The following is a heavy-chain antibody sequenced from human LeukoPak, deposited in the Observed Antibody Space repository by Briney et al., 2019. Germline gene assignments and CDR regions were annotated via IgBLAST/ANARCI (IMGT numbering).Heavy chain of an antibody. D-gene: IGHD2-21*01. CDR1: GYTLTELS. CDR2: FDPEDGET. CDR3: ATQHGDHTISPFYY. J-gene: IGHJ4*02. Sequence: ASVKVSCKVSGYTLTELSMHWVRQAPGKGLEWMGGFDPEDGETIYAQKFQGRVTMTEDTSTDTAYMELSSLRSEDTAVYYCATQHGDHTISPFYYWGQGTLVTVSS. V-gene: IGHV1-24*01.